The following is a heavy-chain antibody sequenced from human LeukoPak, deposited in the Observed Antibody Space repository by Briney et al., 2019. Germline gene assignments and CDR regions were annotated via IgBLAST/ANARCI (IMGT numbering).Heavy chain of an antibody. Sequence: ASVKVSCKASGYTFTSSGISWVRQATGQGLEWMGWMNPNSGNTGYAQKFHGRATMTRNTSISTAYMELSSLRSEDTAVYYCARILDKDDYGDYDHYWGQGTLVTVSS. D-gene: IGHD4-17*01. CDR2: MNPNSGNT. CDR3: ARILDKDDYGDYDHY. V-gene: IGHV1-8*01. J-gene: IGHJ4*02. CDR1: GYTFTSSG.